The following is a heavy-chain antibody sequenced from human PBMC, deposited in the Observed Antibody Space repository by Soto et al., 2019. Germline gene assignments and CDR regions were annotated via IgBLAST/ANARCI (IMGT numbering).Heavy chain of an antibody. CDR2: STTDKGKR. J-gene: IGHJ4*02. Sequence: QVQLVQSGPEVKKPGASVKVSCKTSGYTFTSYGISWVRQAPGQGLEWMGWSTTDKGKRTYAKKFQDRVTMTTHTHTRTAYMELLSLRSDDTAVYYCATRSPAFDYWGQGPLVTVSS. CDR3: ATRSPAFDY. V-gene: IGHV1-18*01. CDR1: GYTFTSYG.